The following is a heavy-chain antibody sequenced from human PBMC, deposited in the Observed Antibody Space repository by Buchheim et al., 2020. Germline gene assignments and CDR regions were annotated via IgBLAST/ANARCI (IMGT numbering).Heavy chain of an antibody. D-gene: IGHD3-10*01. J-gene: IGHJ6*02. CDR2: ISYDGSNK. CDR1: GFTFSSYG. Sequence: QVQLVESGGGVVQPGRSLRLSCAASGFTFSSYGMHWVRQAPGKGLEWVAVISYDGSNKYYADSVKGRFTICRDNSKNTPDLQMNSLRAEDTAVYYCAKSGYGMDVWGQGTT. V-gene: IGHV3-30*18. CDR3: AKSGYGMDV.